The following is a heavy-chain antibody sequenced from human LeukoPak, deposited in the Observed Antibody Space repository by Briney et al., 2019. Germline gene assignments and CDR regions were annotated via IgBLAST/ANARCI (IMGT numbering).Heavy chain of an antibody. J-gene: IGHJ4*02. D-gene: IGHD3-22*01. CDR3: AREPYYYDSSGHDY. CDR1: GFTFSSFW. Sequence: GSLRLSYAASGFTFSSFWMSWVRQAPGKGLEWVANIKQDESDKYYVDSVKGRFTISRDNAKNSLYLQMNSLRAEDTAVYYCAREPYYYDSSGHDYWGQGTLVTVSS. V-gene: IGHV3-7*01. CDR2: IKQDESDK.